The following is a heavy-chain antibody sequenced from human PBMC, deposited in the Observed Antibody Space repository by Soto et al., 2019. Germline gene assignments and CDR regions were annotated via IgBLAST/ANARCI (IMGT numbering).Heavy chain of an antibody. CDR2: ISAYNGNT. V-gene: IGHV1-18*01. CDR1: GYTFTSYV. J-gene: IGHJ6*02. Sequence: QVQLVQSGAEVKKPGASVKVSCKASGYTFTSYVISWVRQAPGQWLEWMGWISAYNGNTNYAQKLQGSVTMTTETSTSTAYMELRSLRYDDTAVYYFARDLSAYGIDLWCQGTTVTVAS. CDR3: ARDLSAYGIDL.